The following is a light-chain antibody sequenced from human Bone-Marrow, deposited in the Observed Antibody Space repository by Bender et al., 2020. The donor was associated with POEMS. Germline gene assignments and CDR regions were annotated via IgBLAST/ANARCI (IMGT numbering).Light chain of an antibody. CDR2: SSH. V-gene: IGLV1-44*01. J-gene: IGLJ3*02. CDR3: AVWDDSLNGWV. Sequence: QSVLTQPPSASGTPGQRVTISCSGGSSNIGAHAVNWYQHLPGTAPKLLIYSSHRRPSEVPDRFSGSRSGTSASVAISGLQSEDEADYYCAVWDDSLNGWVFGGGTKLTVL. CDR1: SSNIGAHA.